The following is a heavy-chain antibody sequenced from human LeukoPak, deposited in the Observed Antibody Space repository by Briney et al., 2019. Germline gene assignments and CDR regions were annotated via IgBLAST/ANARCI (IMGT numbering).Heavy chain of an antibody. D-gene: IGHD6-19*01. CDR1: GITFSSYW. Sequence: GGSLRLSCAASGITFSSYWMTWVRQVPGKGQEWVANIRQDGNEQYYMDSVKGRFTISRDNAKNSLFLQMNSLRAEDTAVYYCARAPYSGGWYLMYWGQGTLVTVSS. V-gene: IGHV3-7*01. J-gene: IGHJ4*02. CDR2: IRQDGNEQ. CDR3: ARAPYSGGWYLMY.